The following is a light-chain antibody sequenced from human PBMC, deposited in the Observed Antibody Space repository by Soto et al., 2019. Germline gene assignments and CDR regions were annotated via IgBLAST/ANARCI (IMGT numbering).Light chain of an antibody. V-gene: IGKV1-5*01. J-gene: IGKJ1*01. CDR1: QSISNW. CDR2: DAS. Sequence: DIQMTQSPSTPPASVGDRVTITCRASQSISNWLAWYQQKPGKAPKLLIFDASHLQSGVPSRFSGSGSGTEFTLTISSLQPDDFATYYCQHYNSYSEAFGQGTKVDIK. CDR3: QHYNSYSEA.